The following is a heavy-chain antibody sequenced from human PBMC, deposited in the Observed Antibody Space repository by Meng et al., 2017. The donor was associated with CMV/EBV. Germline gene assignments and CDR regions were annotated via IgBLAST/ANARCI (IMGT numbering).Heavy chain of an antibody. CDR3: ARQLARIAVADTDHDAFDI. V-gene: IGHV1-46*01. J-gene: IGHJ3*02. D-gene: IGHD6-19*01. Sequence: ASVKVSCKASGYTFTSYYMHWVRQAPGQGLEWMGMINPSGGSTSYAQKFQGRVTMTRDTSTSTVYMELSSLRSEDTAVYYCARQLARIAVADTDHDAFDIWGQGTMVTVSS. CDR2: INPSGGST. CDR1: GYTFTSYY.